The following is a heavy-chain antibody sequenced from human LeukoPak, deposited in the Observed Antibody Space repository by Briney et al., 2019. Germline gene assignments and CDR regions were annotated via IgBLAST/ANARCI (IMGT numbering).Heavy chain of an antibody. CDR1: GFTFSTYW. J-gene: IGHJ4*02. CDR3: ARDLFAAAAGTKD. Sequence: RGSLRLSCAASGFTFSTYWMSWVRQAPGKGLEWVANIKEDGSGKYYVDSVKGRFTISRDNAKNSLYLQMNSLRAEDTAVYYCARDLFAAAAGTKDWGQGTLVTVSS. D-gene: IGHD6-13*01. CDR2: IKEDGSGK. V-gene: IGHV3-7*01.